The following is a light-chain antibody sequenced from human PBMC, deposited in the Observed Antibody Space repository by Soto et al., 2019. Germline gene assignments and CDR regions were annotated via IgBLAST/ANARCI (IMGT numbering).Light chain of an antibody. CDR1: QIVSSY. V-gene: IGKV3-11*01. CDR2: DAS. J-gene: IGKJ5*01. Sequence: EIVFTQSPSTLSLSPGERATLSCRASQIVSSYLAWYQQKPGQAPRLLIYDASNRATGIPARFSGSGSGTDFTLTISSLEPEDFAVYYCQQRSNWPITFGQGTRLETK. CDR3: QQRSNWPIT.